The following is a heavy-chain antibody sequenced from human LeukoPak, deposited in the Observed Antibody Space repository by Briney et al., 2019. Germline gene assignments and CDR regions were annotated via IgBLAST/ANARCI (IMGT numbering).Heavy chain of an antibody. D-gene: IGHD1-1*01. CDR3: VKAKYYSWSDGSSFDC. J-gene: IGHJ4*02. V-gene: IGHV3-64D*06. CDR1: GFTFSDYA. CDR2: IMSNGRST. Sequence: QSGGSLRLSRSGSGFTFSDYAMFWVRQAPGKGLEYVSAIMSNGRSTYLADTVKDRFTISRDNSKNMLYLQMSSLGPEDTAVYYCVKAKYYSWSDGSSFDCWGQGTLVTVSS.